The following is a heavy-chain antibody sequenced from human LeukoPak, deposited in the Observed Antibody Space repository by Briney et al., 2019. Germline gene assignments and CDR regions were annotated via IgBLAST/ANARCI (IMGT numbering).Heavy chain of an antibody. V-gene: IGHV1-2*02. CDR1: GYTFTGYY. Sequence: ASVKVSCKASGYTFTGYYMHWVRQAPGQGLEWMGWINPNSGGTNYAQKFQGRVTMTRETSISTAYMELSRLRSDDTAVYYCAREPAGVGYCSSTSCPGIDYWGQGTLVTVSS. D-gene: IGHD2-2*01. J-gene: IGHJ4*02. CDR3: AREPAGVGYCSSTSCPGIDY. CDR2: INPNSGGT.